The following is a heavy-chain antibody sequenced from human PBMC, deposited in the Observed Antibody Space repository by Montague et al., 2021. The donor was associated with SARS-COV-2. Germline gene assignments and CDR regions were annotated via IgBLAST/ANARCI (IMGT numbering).Heavy chain of an antibody. Sequence: SETLSLTCAVSGGSITGFSWSWVRQPAGKGLEWIGRVTTSGTTTYSPSLRGRVTMSVDTSKNQFSLSLNSVAAADTAIYYCARTPTRPLSLDSWGQGTLVTVSS. V-gene: IGHV4-4*07. D-gene: IGHD6-6*01. CDR1: GGSITGFS. CDR2: VTTSGTT. J-gene: IGHJ4*02. CDR3: ARTPTRPLSLDS.